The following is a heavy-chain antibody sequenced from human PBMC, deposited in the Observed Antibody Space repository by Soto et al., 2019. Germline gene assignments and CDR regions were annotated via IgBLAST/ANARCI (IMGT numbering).Heavy chain of an antibody. CDR3: ARGNSNWFDP. Sequence: PSETLSLTCTVSGGSISSGGYYWSWIRQHPGKGLEWIGYIYYSGSTYYNPSLKSRVTISVDTSKNQFSLKLSSVTAADTAVYYCARGNSNWFDPWGQGTLVTVSS. J-gene: IGHJ5*02. CDR2: IYYSGST. CDR1: GGSISSGGYY. V-gene: IGHV4-31*03. D-gene: IGHD1-26*01.